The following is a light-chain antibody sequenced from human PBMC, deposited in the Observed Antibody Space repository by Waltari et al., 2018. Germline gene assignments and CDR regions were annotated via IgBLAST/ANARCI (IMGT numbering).Light chain of an antibody. CDR1: HSVLYSSNNKNY. Sequence: DIVMTQSPYSLAVSLDERANITFKSSHSVLYSSNNKNYLACSQQKPGHPPNLLIYWASTRESGVPDRFRGSASGKDFTLTICRLQAEDVAVYYCQQSYSSLRTFGQGTKVEIK. CDR3: QQSYSSLRT. CDR2: WAS. J-gene: IGKJ1*01. V-gene: IGKV4-1*01.